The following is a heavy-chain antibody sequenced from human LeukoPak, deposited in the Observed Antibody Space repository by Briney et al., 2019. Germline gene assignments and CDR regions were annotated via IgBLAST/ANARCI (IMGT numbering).Heavy chain of an antibody. CDR2: ISGDGGST. J-gene: IGHJ5*02. D-gene: IGHD1-26*01. V-gene: IGHV3-43*02. CDR1: GLITDDYA. CDR3: VRESERSGWFDH. Sequence: GGSLRLSCAAPGLITDDYAIHWVRQAPGKGLEWVSLISGDGGSTFYADSVRGRFTISRDNSKNSLSLQVSSLRSEDTALYFCVRESERSGWFDHWGQGTLVTVSS.